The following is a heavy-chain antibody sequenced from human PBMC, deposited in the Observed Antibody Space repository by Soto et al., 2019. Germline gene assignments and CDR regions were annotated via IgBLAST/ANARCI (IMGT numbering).Heavy chain of an antibody. Sequence: SETLFLTCTVSDGSVSSGHYYWTWIRQPPGKGLEWIGYIYSSGSTLYNPSLKSRVIISVDTSMNQFSLKLSSVTAADTAVYYCARDSLAFFDSWGQGTLVTVSS. CDR2: IYSSGST. CDR3: ARDSLAFFDS. D-gene: IGHD5-12*01. J-gene: IGHJ4*02. V-gene: IGHV4-61*01. CDR1: DGSVSSGHYY.